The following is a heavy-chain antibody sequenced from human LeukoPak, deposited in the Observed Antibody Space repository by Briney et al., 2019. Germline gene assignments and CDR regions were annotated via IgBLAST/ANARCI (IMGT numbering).Heavy chain of an antibody. D-gene: IGHD6-6*01. Sequence: SETLSLTCAVYGGSFSGYYWSWIRQPPGKGLEWIGEINHSGSTNYNPSLKSRVTISVDTSKNQFFLKLNSVTAADTAVYYCARAYSSSGYNWFDPWGQGTLVTVSS. J-gene: IGHJ5*02. CDR1: GGSFSGYY. V-gene: IGHV4-34*01. CDR2: INHSGST. CDR3: ARAYSSSGYNWFDP.